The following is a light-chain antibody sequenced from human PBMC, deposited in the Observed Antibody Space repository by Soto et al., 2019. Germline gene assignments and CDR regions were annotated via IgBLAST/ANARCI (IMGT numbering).Light chain of an antibody. V-gene: IGKV3-20*01. Sequence: DIVLTQSPGTLSLSPGQRATLSCRASQTVTTFYLAWYQQKPGQAPRLLIYDASSRATGIPDRFSGSGSGTDFTLTISRLEPEDCAVYYCQQYGSSSGLTFGGGTKVEL. CDR1: QTVTTFY. J-gene: IGKJ4*01. CDR3: QQYGSSSGLT. CDR2: DAS.